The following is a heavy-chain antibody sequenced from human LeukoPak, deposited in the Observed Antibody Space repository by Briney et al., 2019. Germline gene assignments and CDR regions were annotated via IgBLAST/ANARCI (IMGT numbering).Heavy chain of an antibody. D-gene: IGHD5-18*01. V-gene: IGHV3-7*01. CDR1: GFTFSSYW. CDR3: ARDRGRAYSYGNFDY. Sequence: GGSLRLSCAASGFTFSSYWMSWVRQAPEKGLEWVANIKQDGSEKYYVDSVKGRFTISRDNAKNSLYLQMNSLRAEDTAVYYCARDRGRAYSYGNFDYWGQGTLVTVSS. J-gene: IGHJ4*02. CDR2: IKQDGSEK.